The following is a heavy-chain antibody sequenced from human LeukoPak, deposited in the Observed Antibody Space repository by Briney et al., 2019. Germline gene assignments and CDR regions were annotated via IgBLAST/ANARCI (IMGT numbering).Heavy chain of an antibody. CDR1: GGSISSYY. CDR2: IYCSGST. CDR3: ARLSLPAEYFQH. V-gene: IGHV4-59*01. Sequence: SETLSLTCTVSGGSISSYYWSRIRQPPGKGLEWIGYIYCSGSTNYNPSLKSRVTISVDTSKNQFSLKLSSVTAADTAVYYCARLSLPAEYFQHWGQGTLVTVSS. J-gene: IGHJ1*01. D-gene: IGHD2-15*01.